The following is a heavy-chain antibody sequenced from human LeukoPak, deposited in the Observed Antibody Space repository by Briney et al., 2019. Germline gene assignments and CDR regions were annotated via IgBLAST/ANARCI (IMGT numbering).Heavy chain of an antibody. CDR1: GFSFSGYA. Sequence: GGSLRLSCASSGFSFSGYAMIWVRQAPGKGLGLVSTISGSGASTFYADSVRGRFITSKDIPSNIVYLQMNSLRAEDTAVYYCAKGSRGYTNYYFDDWGQGTLVTVSS. V-gene: IGHV3-23*01. CDR2: ISGSGAST. J-gene: IGHJ4*02. D-gene: IGHD2-2*02. CDR3: AKGSRGYTNYYFDD.